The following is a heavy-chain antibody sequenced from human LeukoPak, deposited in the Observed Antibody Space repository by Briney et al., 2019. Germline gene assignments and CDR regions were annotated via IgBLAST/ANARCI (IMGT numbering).Heavy chain of an antibody. Sequence: ASVKVSCKASGYTFTGYYMHWVRQAPRQGLEWMGWINPNGGGTNYAQKFQGRVTMTRDTSISTAYMELSRLRSDDTAVYYCARVAGYSSSPFDYWGQGTLVTVSS. CDR1: GYTFTGYY. V-gene: IGHV1-2*02. CDR2: INPNGGGT. D-gene: IGHD6-13*01. CDR3: ARVAGYSSSPFDY. J-gene: IGHJ4*02.